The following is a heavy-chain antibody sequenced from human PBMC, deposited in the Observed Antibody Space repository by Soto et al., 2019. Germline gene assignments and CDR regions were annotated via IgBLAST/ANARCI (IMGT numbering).Heavy chain of an antibody. J-gene: IGHJ4*02. CDR3: AKEASVTPFDY. D-gene: IGHD4-17*01. CDR2: ISYDGSNK. CDR1: GFTFSSYG. V-gene: IGHV3-30*18. Sequence: PEGSLRLSCAASGFTFSSYGMHWVRQAPGKGLEWVAVISYDGSNKYYADSVKGRFTISRDNSKNTLYLQMNSLRAEDTAVYYCAKEASVTPFDYWGQGTLVTVSS.